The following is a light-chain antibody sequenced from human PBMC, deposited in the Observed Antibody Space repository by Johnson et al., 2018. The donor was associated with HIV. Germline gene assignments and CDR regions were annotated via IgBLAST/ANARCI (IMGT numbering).Light chain of an antibody. Sequence: QAVLTQPPSVSAAPGHKVTISCSGSSSNIGNNYVSWYQQLPGTAPKLLIYDNNKRPSGMPDRLSGSKSGMSATLCITGLHTGDEVDNYCGTWDSRLSAYVFGTGTKVTVL. J-gene: IGLJ1*01. CDR3: GTWDSRLSAYV. V-gene: IGLV1-51*01. CDR2: DNN. CDR1: SSNIGNNY.